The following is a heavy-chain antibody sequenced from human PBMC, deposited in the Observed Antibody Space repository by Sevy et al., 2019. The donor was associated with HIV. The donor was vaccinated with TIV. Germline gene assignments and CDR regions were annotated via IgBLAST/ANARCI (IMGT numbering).Heavy chain of an antibody. D-gene: IGHD3-3*01. J-gene: IGHJ5*02. CDR3: ARTTYYDFWSGSRSFDP. V-gene: IGHV4-59*01. Sequence: SETLSLTCTVSGDSITTYYWSWIRQPPGKGLEWIGYIYYSGSTNYNPSLKSRVTISVDTSKNQFSLKLSSVTAADTAVYYCARTTYYDFWSGSRSFDPWGQGTLVTVSS. CDR1: GDSITTYY. CDR2: IYYSGST.